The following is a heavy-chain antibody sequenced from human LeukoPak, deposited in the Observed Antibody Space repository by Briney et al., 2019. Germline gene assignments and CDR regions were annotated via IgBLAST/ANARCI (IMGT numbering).Heavy chain of an antibody. CDR3: ARADCSGGSCPFDY. Sequence: SETRSLTCTVSGGSISSGDYYWSWIRQPPGKGLEWIGYIYYSGSTYYNPSPKSRVTISVDTSKNQFSLKLSSVTAADTAVYYCARADCSGGSCPFDYWGQGTLVTVSS. J-gene: IGHJ4*02. CDR1: GGSISSGDYY. V-gene: IGHV4-30-4*01. CDR2: IYYSGST. D-gene: IGHD2-15*01.